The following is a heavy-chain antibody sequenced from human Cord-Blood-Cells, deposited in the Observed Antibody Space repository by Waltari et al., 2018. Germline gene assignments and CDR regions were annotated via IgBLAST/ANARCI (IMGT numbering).Heavy chain of an antibody. CDR2: LNANSGGT. D-gene: IGHD2-21*02. Sequence: QVQLVQSGAEVKKPGASVKVSCKASGYTFTGYYMHWVRQAPGQGLEWMGWLNANSGGTNYAQKFQGRVTMTREASISTAYMGLSRLRSDDTAVYYCASGGNLYDYWGQGTLVTVSS. V-gene: IGHV1-2*02. CDR1: GYTFTGYY. CDR3: ASGGNLYDY. J-gene: IGHJ4*02.